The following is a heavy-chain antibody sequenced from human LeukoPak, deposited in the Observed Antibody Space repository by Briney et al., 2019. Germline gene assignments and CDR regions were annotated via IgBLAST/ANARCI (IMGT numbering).Heavy chain of an antibody. V-gene: IGHV4-31*02. CDR3: ARVNDRYSGYDLXSDY. Sequence: LRLSCAASGFTFSSYSMNWIRQHPGKGLEWIGYIYYSGSTYYNPSLKSRVTISVDTSKNQFSLKLSSVTAADTAVYYCARVNDRYSGYDLXSDYWGQGTLVTVSS. CDR2: IYYSGST. J-gene: IGHJ4*02. D-gene: IGHD5-12*01. CDR1: GFTFSSYS.